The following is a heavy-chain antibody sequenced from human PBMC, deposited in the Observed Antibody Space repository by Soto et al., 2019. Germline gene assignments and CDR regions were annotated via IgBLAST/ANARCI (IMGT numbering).Heavy chain of an antibody. D-gene: IGHD2-15*01. CDR2: IDNDGGST. V-gene: IGHV3-74*01. CDR3: ARVTGGYCSGGSCYSGPFDC. J-gene: IGHJ4*02. CDR1: GFTFSSFW. Sequence: EVQLVESGGGLVQPGGSLRLSCAASGFTFSSFWMHWVRQAPGKGLVWVSRIDNDGGSTSYADSVKGRFTISRDNAKNTLYLQMNSLRAEDTAVYYCARVTGGYCSGGSCYSGPFDCWGQGTLVTVSS.